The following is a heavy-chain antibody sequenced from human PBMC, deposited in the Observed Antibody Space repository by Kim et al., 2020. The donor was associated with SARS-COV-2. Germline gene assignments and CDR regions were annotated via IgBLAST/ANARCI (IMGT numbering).Heavy chain of an antibody. Sequence: GGSLRLSCAASGFTFSDYYMTWIRQAPGKGLEWVSNMTSDGSDRFYVDSVKGRFTISRDNAQNSLYLQMNSLRAGDTAVYYCARIVEAAAYYFYHYM. CDR1: GFTFSDYY. J-gene: IGHJ6*03. V-gene: IGHV3-11*04. CDR3: ARIVEAAAYYFYHYM. CDR2: MTSDGSDR. D-gene: IGHD3-16*02.